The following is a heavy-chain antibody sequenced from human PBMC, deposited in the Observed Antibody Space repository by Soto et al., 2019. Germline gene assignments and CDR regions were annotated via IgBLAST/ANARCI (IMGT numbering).Heavy chain of an antibody. CDR2: IYWDDDK. CDR3: AHTPSLDKAMFPEFDY. V-gene: IGHV2-5*02. D-gene: IGHD5-18*01. J-gene: IGHJ4*02. CDR1: GFSLSTSGVG. Sequence: QITLKESGPTLVKPTQTLTLTCTFSGFSLSTSGVGVGWIRQPPGKALEWLALIYWDDDKRYSPSLKSRLTTTXXTXKXLVVLTMTNMDPVDTATYYCAHTPSLDKAMFPEFDYWGQGTLVTVSS.